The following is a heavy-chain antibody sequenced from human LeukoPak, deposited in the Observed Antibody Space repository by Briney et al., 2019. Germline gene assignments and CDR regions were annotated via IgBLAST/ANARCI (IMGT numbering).Heavy chain of an antibody. V-gene: IGHV3-30*18. CDR1: GFPFCCYG. CDR2: ISYDGSNK. D-gene: IGHD3-16*01. J-gene: IGHJ3*02. CDR3: SKWHPIDYSYAPGLEDASDT. Sequence: GSSLRLPCSASGFPFCCYGMHWVPHAPGKGLARLAVISYDGSNKYHADSVECRFTRSRDNAKTPLYLQMKSLRAEDTAVYHCSKWHPIDYSYAPGLEDASDTSGQGTMVTVSS.